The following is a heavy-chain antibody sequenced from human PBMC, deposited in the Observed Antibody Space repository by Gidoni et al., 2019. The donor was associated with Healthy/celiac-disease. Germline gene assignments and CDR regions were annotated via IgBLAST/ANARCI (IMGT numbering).Heavy chain of an antibody. Sequence: QVQLVQSGAEVKKPGASVKVSCKASGYTFTGYYMHWVRQAPGQGLEWMGWINPNSGGTNYAQKFQGRVTMTRDTSISTAYMELSRLRSDDTAVYYCARDMVRGVIKGYYYYGMDVWGQGTTVTVSS. CDR2: INPNSGGT. V-gene: IGHV1-2*02. D-gene: IGHD3-10*01. J-gene: IGHJ6*02. CDR1: GYTFTGYY. CDR3: ARDMVRGVIKGYYYYGMDV.